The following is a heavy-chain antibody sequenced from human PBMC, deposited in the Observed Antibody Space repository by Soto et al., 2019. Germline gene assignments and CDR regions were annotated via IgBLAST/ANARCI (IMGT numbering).Heavy chain of an antibody. D-gene: IGHD2-21*01. V-gene: IGHV3-23*01. CDR2: ISGSGGST. J-gene: IGHJ4*02. Sequence: GGSLRLSCAASGFTFSSYAMSWVRQAPGKGLEWVSAISGSGGSTYYANSVKGRFTISRDNSKNTLYLQMNRLRAEDTAVYSCAKDALIVVVFDYFDYWGQGTLVTVSS. CDR3: AKDALIVVVFDYFDY. CDR1: GFTFSSYA.